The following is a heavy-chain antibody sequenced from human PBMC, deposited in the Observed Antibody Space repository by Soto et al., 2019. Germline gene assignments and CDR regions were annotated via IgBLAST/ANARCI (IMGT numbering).Heavy chain of an antibody. D-gene: IGHD2-21*02. Sequence: QVQLVESGGGVVQPGRSLRLSCAASGFTFSSYAMHWVRQAPGKGLEWVAVISYDGSNKYYADSVKGRFTISRDNSKNTLYLQMNSLRAEDTAVYYCARDGLEVVTATPSYYYYGMDVCGQGTTVTVSS. J-gene: IGHJ6*02. V-gene: IGHV3-30-3*01. CDR2: ISYDGSNK. CDR3: ARDGLEVVTATPSYYYYGMDV. CDR1: GFTFSSYA.